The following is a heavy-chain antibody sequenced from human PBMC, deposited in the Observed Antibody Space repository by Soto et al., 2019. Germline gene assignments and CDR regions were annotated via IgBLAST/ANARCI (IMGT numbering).Heavy chain of an antibody. CDR3: AKEQVLGPHEH. V-gene: IGHV3-30*18. Sequence: GGSLRLSCTASGFTFRNYGMHWVRQAPGKGLEWVAVISSDGENQYYAHSMKGRFSISRDNSKNTLYLQINSLRHEDTAVYYCAKEQVLGPHEHWGQGTLVTVSS. CDR2: ISSDGENQ. CDR1: GFTFRNYG. J-gene: IGHJ1*01. D-gene: IGHD2-8*01.